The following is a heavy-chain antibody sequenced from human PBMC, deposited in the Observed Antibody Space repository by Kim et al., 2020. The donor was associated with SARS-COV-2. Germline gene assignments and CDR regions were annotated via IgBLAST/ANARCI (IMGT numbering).Heavy chain of an antibody. V-gene: IGHV1-46*01. CDR3: AREPKGWFGELVGY. D-gene: IGHD3-10*01. Sequence: AQKVQGRCTMTRDTSTSTVYMELSSLRSEDTAVYYCAREPKGWFGELVGYWGQGTLVTVSS. J-gene: IGHJ4*02.